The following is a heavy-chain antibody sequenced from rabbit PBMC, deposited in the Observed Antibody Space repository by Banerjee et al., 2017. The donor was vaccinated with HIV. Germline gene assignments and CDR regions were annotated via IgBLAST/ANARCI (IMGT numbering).Heavy chain of an antibody. J-gene: IGHJ4*01. CDR2: IVVAKGNT. CDR1: GFSFNNKYV. CDR3: ARGYDGYGYAFNL. V-gene: IGHV1S45*01. D-gene: IGHD6-1*01. Sequence: QEQLEESGGDLVKPEGSLTLTCTASGFSFNNKYVMCWVRQAPGKGLERIGVIVVAKGNTYYASWANGRFTISSDNAQNTVFLQLHSLTAADTATYFCARGYDGYGYAFNLWGPGTLVTVS.